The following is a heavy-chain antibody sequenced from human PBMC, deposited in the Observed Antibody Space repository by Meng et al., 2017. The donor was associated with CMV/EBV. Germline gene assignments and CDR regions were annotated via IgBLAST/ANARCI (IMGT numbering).Heavy chain of an antibody. CDR2: IIPILDIA. J-gene: IGHJ6*02. CDR3: ARIPVNCTSTSCYEGYYYYYSAMDV. V-gene: IGHV1-69*10. Sequence: SAKVSCKVSGGTFSSYAISWVRSAPRQGLEWMGGIIPILDIANYAQKFQGRVTITADKSTSTAYMDLGSLRSEDTALYYCARIPVNCTSTSCYEGYYYYYSAMDVWGQGTTVTVSS. CDR1: GGTFSSYA. D-gene: IGHD2-2*01.